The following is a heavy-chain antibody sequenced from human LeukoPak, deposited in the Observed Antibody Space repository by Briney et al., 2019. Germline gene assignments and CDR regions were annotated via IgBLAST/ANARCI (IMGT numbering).Heavy chain of an antibody. Sequence: GGSLRLSCAASGFTFSNYMMHWVRQAPGKGLVWVSRIKSDGITITYADSVKGRFTISRDNAKNSLYLQMNSLRAEDTAVYYCARFAPNSSGWYWGQGTLVTVSS. D-gene: IGHD6-19*01. J-gene: IGHJ4*02. CDR2: IKSDGITI. CDR1: GFTFSNYM. CDR3: ARFAPNSSGWY. V-gene: IGHV3-74*01.